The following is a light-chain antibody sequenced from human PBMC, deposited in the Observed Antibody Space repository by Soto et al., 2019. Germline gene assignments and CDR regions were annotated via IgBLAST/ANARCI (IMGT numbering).Light chain of an antibody. J-gene: IGKJ1*01. CDR3: QQYNNWRT. CDR1: QSVSSN. V-gene: IGKV3-15*01. CDR2: GAS. Sequence: EIVMTQSLATLSVSPGERATLSCRASQSVSSNLGWYQQKPGQAPRLLIYGASNRATGIPARFSGSGSGTEFTLTISSLQSEDIAVYYCQQYNNWRTFGQGTKVEIK.